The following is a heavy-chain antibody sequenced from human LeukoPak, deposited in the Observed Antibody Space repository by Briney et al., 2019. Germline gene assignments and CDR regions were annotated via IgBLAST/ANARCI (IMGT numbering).Heavy chain of an antibody. CDR1: GFTFTTYW. J-gene: IGHJ2*01. Sequence: GGSLRLSCAASGFTFTTYWMGWVRQAPGKGLEWVANINQDGSEKYYVDSVKGRFTISRDNAKNSLYLQMNSLRAEDAAVYYCAKDLSGYGPYWYFDLWGRGTLVTVSS. CDR2: INQDGSEK. CDR3: AKDLSGYGPYWYFDL. D-gene: IGHD6-25*01. V-gene: IGHV3-7*01.